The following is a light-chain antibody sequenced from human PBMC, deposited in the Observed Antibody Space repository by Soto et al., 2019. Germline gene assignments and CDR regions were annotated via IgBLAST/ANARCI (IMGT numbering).Light chain of an antibody. J-gene: IGLJ1*01. CDR1: SSDVGGYNY. Sequence: SLLTQPSPVSGSPGQSIAISCTGTSSDVGGYNYVSWYQQHPGKAPKLILCDVSNRPSGVSDRFSGSKSGNTASLTISGLQTEDEADYYCSSYTTSSTYVFGTGTKVTVL. CDR3: SSYTTSSTYV. CDR2: DVS. V-gene: IGLV2-14*01.